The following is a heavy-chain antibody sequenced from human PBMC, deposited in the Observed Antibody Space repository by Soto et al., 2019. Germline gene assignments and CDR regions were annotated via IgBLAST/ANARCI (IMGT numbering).Heavy chain of an antibody. CDR1: GDSVSSSSVT. V-gene: IGHV6-1*01. J-gene: IGHJ5*01. D-gene: IGHD3-22*01. Sequence: SQTLSLTCAISGDSVSSSSVTWNWIRQSPSRGLEWLGRTYYRSRWYFDYAVSVKSRITISPDISNNQVSLQLTSVTPDDTAIYYCVRLIGNSWLDSWGQGTLVTVSS. CDR2: TYYRSRWYF. CDR3: VRLIGNSWLDS.